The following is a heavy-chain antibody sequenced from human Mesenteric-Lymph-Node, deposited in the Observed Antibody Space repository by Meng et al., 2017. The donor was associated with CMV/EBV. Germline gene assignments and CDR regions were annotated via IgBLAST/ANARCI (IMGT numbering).Heavy chain of an antibody. CDR2: INYSGST. J-gene: IGHJ5*02. CDR3: ARDASGGYNWFDP. D-gene: IGHD3-16*01. CDR1: GGSFTSYH. V-gene: IGHV4-59*01. Sequence: SETLSLTCIASGGSFTSYHWSWIRQSPGKGLEGIGSINYSGSTNYNPSFKSRVTMLADTSKNQFSLKLSSVTAADTAVYYCARDASGGYNWFDPWGQGTLVTVSS.